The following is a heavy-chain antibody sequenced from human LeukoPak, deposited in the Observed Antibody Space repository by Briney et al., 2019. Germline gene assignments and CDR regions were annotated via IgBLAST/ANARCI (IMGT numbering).Heavy chain of an antibody. CDR2: SRNKGKDYTT. CDR3: ARYALWFGPHNWFDP. CDR1: GFTFSDHY. V-gene: IGHV3-72*01. J-gene: IGHJ5*02. Sequence: PGGSLRLSCAVSGFTFSDHYMDWVRQAPGKGLEWVARSRNKGKDYTTQYAASVKGRFTISRDDSKNSLYLQMNSLRAEDTAVYYCARYALWFGPHNWFDPWGQGTLVTVSS. D-gene: IGHD3-10*01.